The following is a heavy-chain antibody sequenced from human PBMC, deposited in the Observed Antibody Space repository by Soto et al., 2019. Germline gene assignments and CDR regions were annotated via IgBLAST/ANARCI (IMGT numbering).Heavy chain of an antibody. V-gene: IGHV1-46*01. CDR3: AGYYYHISGPFDL. CDR1: GYTSTNYY. D-gene: IGHD3-22*01. CDR2: INPSGD. Sequence: QVQLVQSGAEVKKPEASVRVSCKASGYTSTNYYMHWVRQAPGQGLEWMGMINPSGDSYAQKFRGRITMTRDTSTSTVYLDVSSLRSEDTAVYYCAGYYYHISGPFDLWGQGTLVTVSS. J-gene: IGHJ5*02.